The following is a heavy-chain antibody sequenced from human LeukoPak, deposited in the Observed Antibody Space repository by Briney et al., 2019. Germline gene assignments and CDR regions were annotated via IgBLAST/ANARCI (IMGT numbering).Heavy chain of an antibody. CDR3: ARAGPPAFDP. V-gene: IGHV3-23*01. Sequence: PGGSLRLSCVASGFTFDLHAMSWVRQAPGKGLEWVSTITGSGGSTYYTDAVKGRLTISRDNSKSTLYLQMNSLRAEDTAVYYCARAGPPAFDPWGQGTLVTVSS. CDR1: GFTFDLHA. CDR2: ITGSGGST. J-gene: IGHJ5*02.